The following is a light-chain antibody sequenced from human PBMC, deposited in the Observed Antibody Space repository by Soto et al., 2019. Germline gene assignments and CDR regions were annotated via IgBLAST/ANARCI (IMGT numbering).Light chain of an antibody. J-gene: IGKJ4*01. CDR2: DAS. Sequence: PGERATLSCRASQRVSSYLAWYQQKPGQDPRLLIYDASNRATGIPARFSGSGSGTDFTLTISSLEPEDFAIYYCQQRSNWPPVTFGGGTKVEIK. V-gene: IGKV3-11*01. CDR1: QRVSSY. CDR3: QQRSNWPPVT.